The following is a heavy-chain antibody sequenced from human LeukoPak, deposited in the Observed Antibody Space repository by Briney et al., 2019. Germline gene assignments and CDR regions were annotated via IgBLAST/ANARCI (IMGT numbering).Heavy chain of an antibody. CDR3: ARGIMATNWIYYYYNYMDV. V-gene: IGHV1-2*02. CDR2: INPNSGGT. D-gene: IGHD5-12*01. Sequence: ASVKVSCKASGYTFTGYYMHWVRQAPGQGLEWMGWINPNSGGTNSAQKFQGRVTMTRDTSISTAYMVLSRLRSDDTAVYYCARGIMATNWIYYYYNYMDVWGKGTTVTVPS. J-gene: IGHJ6*03. CDR1: GYTFTGYY.